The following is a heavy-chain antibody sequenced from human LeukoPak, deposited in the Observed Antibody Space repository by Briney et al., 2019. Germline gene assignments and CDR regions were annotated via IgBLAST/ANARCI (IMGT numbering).Heavy chain of an antibody. Sequence: SETLSLTCAVYGGSFSGYYWSWIRQPPGKGLEWIGEINHSGSTNYNPSLKSRVTISVDTSKNQFSLKLSSVTAADTAVYYCAITYYYDTSQPGAFDVWGQGTMVTVSS. J-gene: IGHJ3*01. CDR1: GGSFSGYY. CDR2: INHSGST. CDR3: AITYYYDTSQPGAFDV. D-gene: IGHD3-22*01. V-gene: IGHV4-34*01.